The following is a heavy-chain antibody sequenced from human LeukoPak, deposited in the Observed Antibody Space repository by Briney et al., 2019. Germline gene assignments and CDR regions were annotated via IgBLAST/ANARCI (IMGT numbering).Heavy chain of an antibody. Sequence: ASVKVSCKASGYTFTSYYMHWVRQAPGQGLEWMGIINPSGGSTSYAQKFQGRVTMTRDTSTSTVYMELSSLRSEDTAVYYCAREMTTFGGVIVHDAFDIWGQGTMVTVSS. CDR1: GYTFTSYY. V-gene: IGHV1-46*01. D-gene: IGHD3-16*02. CDR2: INPSGGST. J-gene: IGHJ3*02. CDR3: AREMTTFGGVIVHDAFDI.